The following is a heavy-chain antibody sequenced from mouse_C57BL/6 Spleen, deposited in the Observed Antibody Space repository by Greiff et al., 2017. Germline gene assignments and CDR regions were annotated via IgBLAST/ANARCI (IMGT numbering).Heavy chain of an antibody. CDR1: GYTFTSYG. CDR3: ATGTGTGYFDY. Sequence: QVQLKESGAELARPGASVKLSCKASGYTFTSYGISWVKQRTGQGLEWIGEIYPRSGNTYYNEKFKGKATLTADKSSSTAYMELRSLTSEDSAVYFCATGTGTGYFDYWGQGTTLTVSS. D-gene: IGHD4-1*01. V-gene: IGHV1-81*01. CDR2: IYPRSGNT. J-gene: IGHJ2*01.